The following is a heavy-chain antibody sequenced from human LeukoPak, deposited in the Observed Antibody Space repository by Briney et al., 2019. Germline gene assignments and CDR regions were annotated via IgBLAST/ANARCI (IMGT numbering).Heavy chain of an antibody. J-gene: IGHJ4*02. CDR1: RFTFSNSR. V-gene: IGHV3-7*01. Sequence: GGSLRLSCAASRFTFSNSRMSRVPQAPGKGLEWVANIKQDGSEKYYVDSVKGRFTLSRDNAKKSLYLQMNSLRAEDTAVYYCATRKWLVPEGEFDYWGQGTLVTVSS. D-gene: IGHD6-19*01. CDR2: IKQDGSEK. CDR3: ATRKWLVPEGEFDY.